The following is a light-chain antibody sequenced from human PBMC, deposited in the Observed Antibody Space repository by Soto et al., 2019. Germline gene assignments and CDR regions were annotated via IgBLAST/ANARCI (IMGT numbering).Light chain of an antibody. CDR2: KAS. Sequence: DIQMTQSPSTLSASVGDRVTITCRASQSISSWLSWYQQKPGKAPKLLIYKASSLESGVPSRFGGSGSGTEFTLTISSLQPDDFAPYYCQQYNSYLYTFGQGTKLEIK. V-gene: IGKV1-5*03. CDR1: QSISSW. J-gene: IGKJ2*01. CDR3: QQYNSYLYT.